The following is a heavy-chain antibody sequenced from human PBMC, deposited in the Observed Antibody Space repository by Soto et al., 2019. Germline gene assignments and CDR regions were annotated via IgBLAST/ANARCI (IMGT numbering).Heavy chain of an antibody. V-gene: IGHV1-69*01. D-gene: IGHD3-22*01. CDR1: GGTFSSYA. CDR3: ARGRWRITMIVGFDY. Sequence: QVQLVQSGAEVKKPGSSVKVSCKASGGTFSSYAISWVRQAPGQGLEWMGGIIPIFGTANYAQKFQGRVTSAADESTSTAYMELSSLRVEDTAVYYCARGRWRITMIVGFDYWGQGTLVTVSS. J-gene: IGHJ4*02. CDR2: IIPIFGTA.